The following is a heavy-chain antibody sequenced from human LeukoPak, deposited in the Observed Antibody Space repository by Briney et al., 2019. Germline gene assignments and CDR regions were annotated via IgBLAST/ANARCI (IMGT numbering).Heavy chain of an antibody. D-gene: IGHD1-14*01. Sequence: KPSETLSLTCTVSGGSISNYYWYWMRKPPGKGLEWIAYSYSSGNANYNPSLKSRVTISVDTSMNQFSLKLTSVTAADTAVYYCAKGGPEASAGLSWFDPWGQGTLVTVSS. V-gene: IGHV4-59*01. CDR2: SYSSGNA. CDR3: AKGGPEASAGLSWFDP. CDR1: GGSISNYY. J-gene: IGHJ5*02.